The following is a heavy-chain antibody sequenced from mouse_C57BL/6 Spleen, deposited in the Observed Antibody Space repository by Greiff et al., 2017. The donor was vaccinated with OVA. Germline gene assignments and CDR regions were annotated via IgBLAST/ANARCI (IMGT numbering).Heavy chain of an antibody. CDR1: GFSLSTSGMG. D-gene: IGHD1-1*01. V-gene: IGHV8-12*01. CDR3: ARSHYGSSYGWYFDV. Sequence: QVTLKVSGPGILQSSQTLSLTCSFSGFSLSTSGMGVSWIRQPSGKGLEWLAHIYWDDDKRYNPSLKSRLTISKATSRNQVFLKITSVDTADTATYFCARSHYGSSYGWYFDVWGTGTTVTVSS. CDR2: IYWDDDK. J-gene: IGHJ1*03.